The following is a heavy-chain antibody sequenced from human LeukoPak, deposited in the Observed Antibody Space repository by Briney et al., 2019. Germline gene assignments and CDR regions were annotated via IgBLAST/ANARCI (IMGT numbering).Heavy chain of an antibody. J-gene: IGHJ4*02. D-gene: IGHD6-6*01. CDR3: ARRYSSSSKEVGFDY. CDR2: IYPGDSDT. Sequence: GESLKISCKGSGYSFTSYWIGWVRPMPGKGLEWMGIIYPGDSDTRYSPSFQGQVTISADKSISTAYLQWSSLKASDTAMYYCARRYSSSSKEVGFDYWGQGTLVTVSS. V-gene: IGHV5-51*01. CDR1: GYSFTSYW.